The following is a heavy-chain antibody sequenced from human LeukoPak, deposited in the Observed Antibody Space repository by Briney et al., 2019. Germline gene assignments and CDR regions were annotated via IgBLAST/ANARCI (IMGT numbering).Heavy chain of an antibody. V-gene: IGHV3-23*01. CDR2: ISGSGTIT. CDR3: AILTTHTSSSQFDY. J-gene: IGHJ4*02. CDR1: GFTFSRYA. D-gene: IGHD6-6*01. Sequence: PGGSLRLSCAASGFTFSRYAMSWVRQAPGKGLDWVSAISGSGTITYYADSVKGRFTISRDNSKDTLYLQMNSLRAEDTAIYFCAILTTHTSSSQFDYWGQGTLVTVSS.